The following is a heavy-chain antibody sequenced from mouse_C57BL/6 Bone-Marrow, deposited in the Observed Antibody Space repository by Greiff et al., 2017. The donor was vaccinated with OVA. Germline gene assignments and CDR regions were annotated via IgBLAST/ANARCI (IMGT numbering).Heavy chain of an antibody. V-gene: IGHV1-80*01. Sequence: QVQLQQSGAELVKPGASVKISCKASGYAFSSYWMNWVKQRPGKGLEWIGQIYPGDGDTNYNGKFKGKATLTADKSSSTAYMQLSSLTSEDSAVYFCARGEGLLRPVECDYWGQGTTLTVSS. CDR3: ARGEGLLRPVECDY. CDR2: IYPGDGDT. D-gene: IGHD1-2*01. J-gene: IGHJ2*01. CDR1: GYAFSSYW.